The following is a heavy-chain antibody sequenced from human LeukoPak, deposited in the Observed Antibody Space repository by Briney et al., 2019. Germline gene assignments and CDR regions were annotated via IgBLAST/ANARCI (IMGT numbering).Heavy chain of an antibody. J-gene: IGHJ4*02. Sequence: ASVKVSCKASGYTFTSYGISWVRQAPGQGLEWMGWISAYNGNTNYAQKLQGRVTMTEDTSTDTAYMELSSLRSEDTAVYYCATVTSVNSWDYWGQGTLVTVSS. CDR3: ATVTSVNSWDY. D-gene: IGHD5-24*01. V-gene: IGHV1-18*01. CDR2: ISAYNGNT. CDR1: GYTFTSYG.